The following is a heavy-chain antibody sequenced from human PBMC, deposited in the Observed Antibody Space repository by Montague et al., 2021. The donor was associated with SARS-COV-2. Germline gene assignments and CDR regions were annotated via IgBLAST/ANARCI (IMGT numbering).Heavy chain of an antibody. CDR2: IKSKTVGGTT. J-gene: IGHJ4*02. CDR1: GFTFSNAW. V-gene: IGHV3-15*01. D-gene: IGHD3-10*01. CDR3: TTDGSGSYDYSILG. Sequence: SLSLSCAASGFTFSNAWMSWVRQAPGKGLEWVGRIKSKTVGGTTDYAAPVKGKFTISRDDSKNTLYLQMNSPKTEDTAVYYCTTDGSGSYDYSILGWGQGTLVTVSS.